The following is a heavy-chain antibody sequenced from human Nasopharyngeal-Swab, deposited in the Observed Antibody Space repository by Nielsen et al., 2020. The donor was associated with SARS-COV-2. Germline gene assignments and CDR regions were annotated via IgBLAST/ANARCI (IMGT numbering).Heavy chain of an antibody. J-gene: IGHJ3*02. D-gene: IGHD6-19*01. Sequence: ASVKVSCKASGYTFTSYAMHWVRQAPGQRLEWMGWINAGNGNTKYSQKFQGRVTITRDTSASTAYMELSGMRSEDTAVYYCARDTSRFIAVAGTQLGAFDIWGQGTMVTVSS. CDR3: ARDTSRFIAVAGTQLGAFDI. CDR2: INAGNGNT. V-gene: IGHV1-3*01. CDR1: GYTFTSYA.